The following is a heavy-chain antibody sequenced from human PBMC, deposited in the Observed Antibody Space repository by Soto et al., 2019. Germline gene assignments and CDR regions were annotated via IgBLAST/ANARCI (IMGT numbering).Heavy chain of an antibody. CDR3: ARAVYYYDSSGHDYLYYFYY. CDR1: GGSISSGDSY. J-gene: IGHJ4*02. V-gene: IGHV4-30-4*01. CDR2: ISYSGSP. Sequence: QVQLQESGPGLVKTSQTLSLTCSVSGGSISSGDSYWSWIRQPPMKGLELIGYISYSGSPSYNVSLKSRVSISVDTSKDQVSLKLSSVTAADTAMYYCARAVYYYDSSGHDYLYYFYYWGQGTLVTVSS. D-gene: IGHD3-22*01.